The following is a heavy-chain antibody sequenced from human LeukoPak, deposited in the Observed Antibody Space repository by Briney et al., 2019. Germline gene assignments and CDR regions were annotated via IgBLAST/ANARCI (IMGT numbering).Heavy chain of an antibody. D-gene: IGHD6-19*01. Sequence: ETLSLTCAVSGDSISSGDYYWSWIRQPAGKGLEWVSLISWDGGSTYYADSVKGRFTISRDNSKNSLYLQMNSLRTEDTALYYCAKEGTRYSSGWSDFDYWGQGTLVTVSS. CDR1: GDSISSGDYY. V-gene: IGHV3-43*01. J-gene: IGHJ4*02. CDR3: AKEGTRYSSGWSDFDY. CDR2: ISWDGGST.